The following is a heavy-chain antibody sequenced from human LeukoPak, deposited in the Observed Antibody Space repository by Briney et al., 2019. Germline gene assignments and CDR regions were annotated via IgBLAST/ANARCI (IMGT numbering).Heavy chain of an antibody. CDR2: TYTSGST. CDR1: GGSISSGSYY. Sequence: SETLSLTCTVSGGSISSGSYYWSWIRQPAGKGLEWIGRTYTSGSTNYNPSLKSRVTISVDTSKNQFSLKLSSVTAADTAVYYCARVRLGELSLPFDYWGQGTLVTVSS. CDR3: ARVRLGELSLPFDY. J-gene: IGHJ4*02. D-gene: IGHD3-16*02. V-gene: IGHV4-61*02.